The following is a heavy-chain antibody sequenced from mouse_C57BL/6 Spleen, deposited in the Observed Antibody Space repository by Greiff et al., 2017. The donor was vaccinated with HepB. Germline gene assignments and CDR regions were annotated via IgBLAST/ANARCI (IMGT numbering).Heavy chain of an antibody. CDR3: ARTHSSYWYFDV. V-gene: IGHV5-9*01. Sequence: EVKLMESGGGLVKPGGSLKLSCAASGFTFSSYTMSWVRQTPEKRLEWVATISGGGGNTYYPDSVKGRFTISRDNAKNTLYLQMSSLRSEDTALYYCARTHSSYWYFDVWGTGTTVTVSS. J-gene: IGHJ1*03. CDR1: GFTFSSYT. CDR2: ISGGGGNT. D-gene: IGHD1-1*01.